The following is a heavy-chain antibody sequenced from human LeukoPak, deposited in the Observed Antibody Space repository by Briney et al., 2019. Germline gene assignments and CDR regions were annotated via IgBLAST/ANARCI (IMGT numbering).Heavy chain of an antibody. CDR2: IHWDDDK. CDR1: GFSLNTRGMC. V-gene: IGHV2-70*11. CDR3: ARIQVAGPTREDDY. D-gene: IGHD1-26*01. Sequence: SGPTLVNPTQTLTLTCTFSGFSLNTRGMCVSWIRQPPGKALEWLARIHWDDDKYYSTSLKTRLTISKDTSKNQVVLIMTNMDPVDTGTYYCARIQVAGPTREDDYWGQGTLVTVSS. J-gene: IGHJ4*02.